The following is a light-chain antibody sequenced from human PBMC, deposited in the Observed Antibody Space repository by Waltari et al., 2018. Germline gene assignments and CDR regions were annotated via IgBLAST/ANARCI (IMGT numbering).Light chain of an antibody. V-gene: IGKV3-11*01. CDR2: DAS. Sequence: EIVLTQSPATLSLSPGERATLSCRASQSVSSYLAWYQQKPGQAPRLLIYDASNRATGIPARFSGSGSGTEFTLTISSLQSEDFAVYYCQQHYTTPWTFGQGTKVEIK. J-gene: IGKJ1*01. CDR1: QSVSSY. CDR3: QQHYTTPWT.